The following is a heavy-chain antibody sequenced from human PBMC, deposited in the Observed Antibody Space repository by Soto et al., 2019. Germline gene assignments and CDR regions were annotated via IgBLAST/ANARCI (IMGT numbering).Heavy chain of an antibody. CDR1: GYTFTGYY. V-gene: IGHV1-2*02. J-gene: IGHJ4*02. D-gene: IGHD3-3*01. Sequence: ASVKVSCKASGYTFTGYYMHWVRQTPGEGLEWMGWINPNSGGTNYAQKFQGRVTMTRDTSISTAYMELSRLRSDDTAVYYCARSMPHYDFWSGYPDYWGQGTLVTVSS. CDR3: ARSMPHYDFWSGYPDY. CDR2: INPNSGGT.